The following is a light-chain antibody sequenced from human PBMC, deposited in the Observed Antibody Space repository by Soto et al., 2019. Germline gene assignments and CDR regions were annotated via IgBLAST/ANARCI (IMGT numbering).Light chain of an antibody. V-gene: IGKV3-11*01. Sequence: EIVLTQSPATLSLSPGERATLYCRASKNVRIYVAWYQQKGCQAPRLLISDASKRATGIPARFTGSGSGTDFTLSISSLEPEDFAVEDCQQRDAWPITFGQGTRLEIK. CDR3: QQRDAWPIT. J-gene: IGKJ5*01. CDR1: KNVRIY. CDR2: DAS.